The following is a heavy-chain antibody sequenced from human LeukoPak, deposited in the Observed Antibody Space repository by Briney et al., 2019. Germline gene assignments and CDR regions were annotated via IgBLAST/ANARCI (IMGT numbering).Heavy chain of an antibody. J-gene: IGHJ5*02. CDR1: GYTFTNYH. CDR3: TRALRHTSSSGWFDP. V-gene: IGHV1-2*02. Sequence: EASVTVSCKTSGYTFTNYHIHWVRQAPGQGLEWMGWVDPNNGATNYARNLQGRVTMTRDTSVSTVYMELSRLTSDDTAVYYCTRALRHTSSSGWFDPWGQGSLVTVSS. D-gene: IGHD6-6*01. CDR2: VDPNNGAT.